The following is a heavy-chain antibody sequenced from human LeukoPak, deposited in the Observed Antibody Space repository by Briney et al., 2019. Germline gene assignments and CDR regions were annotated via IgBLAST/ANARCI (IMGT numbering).Heavy chain of an antibody. J-gene: IGHJ5*02. CDR3: ARDLGQYYDTSDNWFDP. CDR2: ISSSSTYI. D-gene: IGHD3-22*01. V-gene: IGHV3-21*01. Sequence: GGSLRLSCAASRFTFSTYSMNWVRQAPGKGLEWVSSISSSSTYIYYADSVKGRFTISRDNAKNSLYLQMNSLRAEDTAVYYCARDLGQYYDTSDNWFDPWGQGTLVTVSS. CDR1: RFTFSTYS.